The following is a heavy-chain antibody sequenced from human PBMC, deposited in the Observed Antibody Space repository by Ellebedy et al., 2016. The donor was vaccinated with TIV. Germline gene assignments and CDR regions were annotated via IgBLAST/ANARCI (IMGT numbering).Heavy chain of an antibody. Sequence: GGSLRLSXAASGFTFSSYAMSWVRQAPGKGPEWVSAISGSGGSTYYADSVKGRFTISRDNSKNTLYLQMNSLRAEDTAVYYCAKGHRIVVVPAALPDWGQGTLVTVSS. V-gene: IGHV3-23*01. CDR2: ISGSGGST. J-gene: IGHJ4*02. CDR3: AKGHRIVVVPAALPD. D-gene: IGHD2-2*01. CDR1: GFTFSSYA.